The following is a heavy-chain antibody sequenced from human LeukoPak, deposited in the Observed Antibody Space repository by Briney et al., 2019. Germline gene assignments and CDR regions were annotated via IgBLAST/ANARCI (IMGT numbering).Heavy chain of an antibody. CDR1: GFPFSSYA. J-gene: IGHJ4*02. V-gene: IGHV3-23*01. CDR3: AKVYDSSGYYFNY. Sequence: PGGSLILSCAASGFPFSSYAMSWVRPAPGKGLEWVSAISGSGGSTYYADSVKSRFTISRDNSKNTLYLQMNSLRAEDTAVYYCAKVYDSSGYYFNYWGQGTLVTVSS. CDR2: ISGSGGST. D-gene: IGHD3-22*01.